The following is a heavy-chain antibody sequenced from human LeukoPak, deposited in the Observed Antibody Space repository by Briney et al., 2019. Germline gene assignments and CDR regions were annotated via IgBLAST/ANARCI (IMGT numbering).Heavy chain of an antibody. J-gene: IGHJ6*02. V-gene: IGHV3-30*18. CDR3: AKDVAVEDYYYYGMDV. D-gene: IGHD6-19*01. CDR2: ISYDGSNK. Sequence: PGGSLRLSCAASGFTFSIYGMHWVRQAPGKGLEWVAVISYDGSNKYYADSVKGRFTISRDNSKNTLYLQMNSLRAEDTAVYYCAKDVAVEDYYYYGMDVWGQGTTVTVSS. CDR1: GFTFSIYG.